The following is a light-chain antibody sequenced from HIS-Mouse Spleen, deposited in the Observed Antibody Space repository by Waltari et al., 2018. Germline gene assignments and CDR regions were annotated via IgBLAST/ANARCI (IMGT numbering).Light chain of an antibody. V-gene: IGKV1-9*01. J-gene: IGKJ1*01. CDR2: DAS. CDR1: QGISRY. CDR3: QQLNSYPPT. Sequence: IQLTPSPSFLSASVGDRVAITCRARQGISRYLAWYQQKPGKAPKLLIYDASTLQSGVPSRFSGSGSGTEFTRTNSSLQPEDFSTYYCQQLNSYPPTVGQGTKVEIK.